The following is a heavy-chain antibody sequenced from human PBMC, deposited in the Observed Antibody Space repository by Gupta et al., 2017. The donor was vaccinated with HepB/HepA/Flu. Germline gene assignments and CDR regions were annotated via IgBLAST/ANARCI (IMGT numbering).Heavy chain of an antibody. V-gene: IGHV3-74*01. D-gene: IGHD3-10*01. CDR2: VNSDGSTT. CDR3: ASGYFGSGGHDY. CDR1: GFTFSTYW. Sequence: EVQLVESGGGLVQPGGSLRLPCVASGFTFSTYWMHWVRQVPGKGLVWLSRVNSDGSTTDYADSVKGRFTISRVNAKNTPYLQMNSLRAEDTAVYYCASGYFGSGGHDYWGQGTLVPVYS. J-gene: IGHJ4*02.